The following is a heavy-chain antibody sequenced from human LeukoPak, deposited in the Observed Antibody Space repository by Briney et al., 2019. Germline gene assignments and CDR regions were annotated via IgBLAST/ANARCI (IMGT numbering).Heavy chain of an antibody. CDR1: GFTFSSYS. CDR2: ISSSSSYI. CDR3: ARGGSSIDY. V-gene: IGHV3-21*01. Sequence: KPGGSLRLSCAASGFTFSSYSMTWVHQAPGKGLEWVSSISSSSSYIYYADSVKGRFTISRDNAKNSLYLQMYSLRAEDTAVYYCARGGSSIDYWGQGTLVTVSS. J-gene: IGHJ4*02. D-gene: IGHD3-16*01.